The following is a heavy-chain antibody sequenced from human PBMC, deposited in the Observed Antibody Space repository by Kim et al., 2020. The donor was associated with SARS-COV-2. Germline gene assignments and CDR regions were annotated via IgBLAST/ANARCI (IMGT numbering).Heavy chain of an antibody. D-gene: IGHD6-13*01. V-gene: IGHV1-24*01. CDR3: ATSAAAGRLYWFDP. Sequence: AQQFQGRVTMTEDTSTDTAYMGLSSLGSEDTAVYYCATSAAAGRLYWFDPWGQGTLVTVSS. J-gene: IGHJ5*02.